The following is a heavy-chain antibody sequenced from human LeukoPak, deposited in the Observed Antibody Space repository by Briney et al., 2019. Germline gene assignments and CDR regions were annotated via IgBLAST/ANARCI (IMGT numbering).Heavy chain of an antibody. CDR1: GFTFDDYA. Sequence: GRSLRLSCAASGFTFDDYAMHWVRQAPGKGLEWVSGISWNSGSIGYADSVKGRFTISRDNAKNSLYLQMNSLRAEDMALYYRAKDSTARLGDAFDIWGQGTMVTVSS. CDR2: ISWNSGSI. V-gene: IGHV3-9*03. D-gene: IGHD2-8*02. CDR3: AKDSTARLGDAFDI. J-gene: IGHJ3*02.